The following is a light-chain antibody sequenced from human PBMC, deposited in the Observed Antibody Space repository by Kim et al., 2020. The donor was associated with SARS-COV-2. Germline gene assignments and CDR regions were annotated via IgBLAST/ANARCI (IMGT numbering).Light chain of an antibody. CDR3: QSYDATNQV. V-gene: IGLV6-57*01. J-gene: IGLJ3*02. CDR2: EDY. CDR1: SGNIASNF. Sequence: KTVTSSCTRSSGNIASNFVQWYQQRPGSSPTIVIYEDYQRPSGVPDRFPGSIDRSANSASLTISGLKTEDEADYYCQSYDATNQVFGGGTQLTVL.